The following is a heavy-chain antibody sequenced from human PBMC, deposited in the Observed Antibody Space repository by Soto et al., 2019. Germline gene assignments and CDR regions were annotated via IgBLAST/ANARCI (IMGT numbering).Heavy chain of an antibody. Sequence: GESLKISCKGSGYSFTSYWIGWVCQMPGKGLEWMGIIYPGDSDTRYSPSFQGQVTISADKSISTAYLQWSSLKASDTAMYYCARLYGSGSYYYYYYGMDVWGQGTTVTVSS. D-gene: IGHD3-10*01. J-gene: IGHJ6*02. CDR2: IYPGDSDT. CDR3: ARLYGSGSYYYYYYGMDV. CDR1: GYSFTSYW. V-gene: IGHV5-51*01.